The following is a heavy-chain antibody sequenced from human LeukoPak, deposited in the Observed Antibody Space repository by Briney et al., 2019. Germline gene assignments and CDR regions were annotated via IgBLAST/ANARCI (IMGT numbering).Heavy chain of an antibody. CDR2: IYYSGST. CDR1: GGSVSSSYY. Sequence: SETLSLTCSVSGGSVSSSYYWGWIRPPPGKRLEWIGSIYYSGSTYYSPSLKSRVTISVDTSKNQFSLKLSSVTAADTAVYYCARGTTPAAGAYWGQGTLVTVSS. V-gene: IGHV4-39*01. CDR3: ARGTTPAAGAY. D-gene: IGHD1-7*01. J-gene: IGHJ4*02.